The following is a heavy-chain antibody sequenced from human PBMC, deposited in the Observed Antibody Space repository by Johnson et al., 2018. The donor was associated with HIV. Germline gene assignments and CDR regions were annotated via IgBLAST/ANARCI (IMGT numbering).Heavy chain of an antibody. D-gene: IGHD2-21*02. V-gene: IGHV3-30*03. CDR1: GFTFDDYG. Sequence: QVQLVESGGRVVRRGGSLRLSCAASGFTFDDYGMSGVRQRPGKGLEWVAVISYHGSDKIYADSVKGRFTVSRDNSKNTLDLQMSSLRPDDTAMYYCARVTAYNSFDIWGQGTMVTVSS. CDR3: ARVTAYNSFDI. CDR2: ISYHGSDK. J-gene: IGHJ3*02.